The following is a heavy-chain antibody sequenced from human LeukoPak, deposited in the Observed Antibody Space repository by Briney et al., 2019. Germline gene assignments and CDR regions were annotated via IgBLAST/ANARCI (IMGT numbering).Heavy chain of an antibody. CDR3: AKDLVGSYDILTGYYSTGYFDY. J-gene: IGHJ4*02. D-gene: IGHD3-9*01. Sequence: GGSLRLSCAASGFTFSSYAMSWVRQAPGKGLEWVSAISGSGGSTYYADSVKGRFTISRDNSKNTLYLQMNSLRAEDTAVYYCAKDLVGSYDILTGYYSTGYFDYWGQGTLVTVSS. V-gene: IGHV3-23*01. CDR2: ISGSGGST. CDR1: GFTFSSYA.